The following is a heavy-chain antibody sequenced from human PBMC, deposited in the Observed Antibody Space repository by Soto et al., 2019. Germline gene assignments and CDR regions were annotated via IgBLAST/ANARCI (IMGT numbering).Heavy chain of an antibody. V-gene: IGHV4-59*01. CDR2: IYYSGST. Sequence: PSETLSLTCTVSGGSISSYYWSWIRQPPGKGLEWIGYIYYSGSTNYNPSLKSRVTISVDTSKNQFSLKLSSVTAADTAVYYCARTFSFGSSGYFPPLPNYWGQGTLVTVSS. CDR3: ARTFSFGSSGYFPPLPNY. D-gene: IGHD3-22*01. J-gene: IGHJ4*02. CDR1: GGSISSYY.